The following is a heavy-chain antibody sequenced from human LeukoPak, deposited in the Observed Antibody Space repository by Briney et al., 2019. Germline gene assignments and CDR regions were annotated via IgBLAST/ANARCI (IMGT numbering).Heavy chain of an antibody. Sequence: SETLSLTCTVSGGSISSYYWSWIRQPAGKGLEWIGRIYTSGSTNYNPSLKSRVTISVDTSKNQFSLKLSSVTAADTAVYYCARFGYCSSTSCYGDAFDIWGQGTMVTVSS. CDR2: IYTSGST. CDR1: GGSISSYY. J-gene: IGHJ3*02. D-gene: IGHD2-2*01. V-gene: IGHV4-4*07. CDR3: ARFGYCSSTSCYGDAFDI.